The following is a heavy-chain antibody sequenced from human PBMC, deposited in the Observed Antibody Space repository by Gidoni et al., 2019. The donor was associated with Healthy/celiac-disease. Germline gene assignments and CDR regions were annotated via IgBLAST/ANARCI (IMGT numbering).Heavy chain of an antibody. CDR3: AKRFEFYGGNSAEYFQH. J-gene: IGHJ1*01. V-gene: IGHV3-23*01. CDR2: ISGSGGST. D-gene: IGHD4-17*01. Sequence: EVQLLESGGGLVQPGGSLRLSCAASGFTFSSYAMSWVRQAPGKGLEWVSAISGSGGSTYYADSVKGRFTISRDNSKNTLYLQMNSLRAEDTAVYYCAKRFEFYGGNSAEYFQHWGQGTLVTVSS. CDR1: GFTFSSYA.